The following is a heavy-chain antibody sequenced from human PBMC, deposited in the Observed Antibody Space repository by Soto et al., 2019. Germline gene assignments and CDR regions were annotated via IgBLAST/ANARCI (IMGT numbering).Heavy chain of an antibody. D-gene: IGHD3-22*01. CDR2: ISSNGGST. CDR3: VREIFDSTAYYDY. CDR1: GFTFSSYA. J-gene: IGHJ4*02. Sequence: PGGSLRLSCSASGFTFSSYAMHWVRQAPGKGLEYVSAISSNGGSTYYADSVKGRFTISRDNSKNTLYLQMSSLRAEDTAVYYCVREIFDSTAYYDYWGQGTMVTVS. V-gene: IGHV3-64D*08.